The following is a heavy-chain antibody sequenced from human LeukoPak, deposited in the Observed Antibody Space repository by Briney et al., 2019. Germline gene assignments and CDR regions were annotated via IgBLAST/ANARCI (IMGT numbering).Heavy chain of an antibody. V-gene: IGHV3-48*03. CDR3: ATYYDSAGFDFDY. CDR1: GFTFRSYE. Sequence: PGGSLRLSRAASGFTFRSYEMNWVRQAPGKGLEWVSYISSSSSTMYYADSVKGRFTISRDNAKNSLYLQMNSLRAEDTAVYYCATYYDSAGFDFDYWGQGTLVTVSP. J-gene: IGHJ4*02. CDR2: ISSSSSTM. D-gene: IGHD3-22*01.